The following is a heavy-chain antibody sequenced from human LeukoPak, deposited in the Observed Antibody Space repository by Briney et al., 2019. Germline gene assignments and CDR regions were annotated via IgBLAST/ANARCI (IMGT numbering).Heavy chain of an antibody. CDR2: INQDGSEK. V-gene: IGHV3-7*03. D-gene: IGHD6-13*01. Sequence: GGSLRLSCAASGFTFSSYWMSWVRQAPEKGLEWVANINQDGSEKYYVDSVKGRFTISRDNAKNSLYLQMNSLRAEDTALYYCAKDSPRYSSSWYYFDYWGQGTLVTVSS. CDR1: GFTFSSYW. J-gene: IGHJ4*02. CDR3: AKDSPRYSSSWYYFDY.